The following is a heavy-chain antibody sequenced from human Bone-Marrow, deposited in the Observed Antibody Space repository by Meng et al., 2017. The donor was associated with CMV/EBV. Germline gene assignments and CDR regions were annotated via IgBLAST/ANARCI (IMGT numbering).Heavy chain of an antibody. CDR3: ARLKYSSSWYPNNWFDP. CDR1: GGSFRGYY. V-gene: IGHV4-34*01. Sequence: SETLSLTCAVYGGSFRGYYWSWIRQPPGKGLEWIGEINHSGSTNYNPSLKSRVPISVDTSKNQFSLKLSSVTAAHTAVYYCARLKYSSSWYPNNWFDPWGQGTLVTVSS. D-gene: IGHD6-13*01. J-gene: IGHJ5*02. CDR2: INHSGST.